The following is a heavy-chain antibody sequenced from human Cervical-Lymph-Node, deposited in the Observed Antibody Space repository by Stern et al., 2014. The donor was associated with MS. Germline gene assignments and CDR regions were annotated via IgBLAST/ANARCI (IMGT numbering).Heavy chain of an antibody. CDR2: GVVLNGDV. J-gene: IGHJ5*02. CDR1: GITFSQSA. Sequence: QMQLVQSGPEVKKPGTSVKVSCKASGITFSQSAVQWLRQARGQRPEWIGWGVVLNGDVNYAPTFQERVTITRDMSTRTVYMELRSLKSEDTAVYYCASERYTYYDDQRPPGGFDPWGQGTLVTVSS. V-gene: IGHV1-58*01. CDR3: ASERYTYYDDQRPPGGFDP. D-gene: IGHD5-18*01.